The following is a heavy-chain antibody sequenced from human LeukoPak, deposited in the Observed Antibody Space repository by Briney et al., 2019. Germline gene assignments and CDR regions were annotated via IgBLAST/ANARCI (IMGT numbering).Heavy chain of an antibody. V-gene: IGHV1-69*05. CDR2: IIPIFGTA. D-gene: IGHD5-24*01. CDR3: ARGRDPRDDALDI. CDR1: GGTFSSYA. J-gene: IGHJ3*02. Sequence: SVKVSCKASGGTFSSYAISWVRQAPGQGLEWMGGIIPIFGTANYAQKFQGRVTITTDESTSTAYMELSSLRSEDTAVYYCARGRDPRDDALDIWGQGTMVTVSS.